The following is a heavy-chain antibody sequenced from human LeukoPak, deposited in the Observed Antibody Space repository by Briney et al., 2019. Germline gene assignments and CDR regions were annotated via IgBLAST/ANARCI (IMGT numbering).Heavy chain of an antibody. CDR1: GYTFTSYY. CDR2: INPSGGST. J-gene: IGHJ6*03. CDR3: ARGPSITMVRGGQWYYYMDV. D-gene: IGHD3-10*01. V-gene: IGHV1-46*01. Sequence: ASVKVSFKASGYTFTSYYMHWVRQAPGQGLEWMGIINPSGGSTNYAQKFQGRVTMTRDTSTSTVYMELSRLRSEDTAVYYCARGPSITMVRGGQWYYYMDVWGKGTTVTISS.